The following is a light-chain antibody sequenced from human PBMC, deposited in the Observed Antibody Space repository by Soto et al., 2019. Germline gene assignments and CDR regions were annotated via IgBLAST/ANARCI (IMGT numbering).Light chain of an antibody. V-gene: IGKV3-20*01. CDR3: QHYGTSPPT. CDR1: QSVPGSS. Sequence: TVLTQSPATLSLSPGQRATLSCRASQSVPGSSLAWYQHKPGESPRVLIYAASTSATSIPARFSGSGSGTEFILTIACLEPEDFAVYYCQHYGTSPPTFGPGTKVDVK. J-gene: IGKJ1*01. CDR2: AAS.